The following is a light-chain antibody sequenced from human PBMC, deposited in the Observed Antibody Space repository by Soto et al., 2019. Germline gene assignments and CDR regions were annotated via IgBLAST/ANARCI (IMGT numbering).Light chain of an antibody. V-gene: IGKV1-5*03. CDR2: KAS. J-gene: IGKJ1*01. CDR3: KHYNTYAAA. Sequence: IQMTQSPSTLSASVGDRVTITCRASQRIFNWLAWYQQKPGKAPKLMIQKASNLETGVPSRFSGSGSGTDFTLSISSLQSDESATYSCKHYNTYAAAFGQGPKV. CDR1: QRIFNW.